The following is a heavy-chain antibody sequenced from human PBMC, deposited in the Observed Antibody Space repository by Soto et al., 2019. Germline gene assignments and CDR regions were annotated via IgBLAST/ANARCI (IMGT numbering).Heavy chain of an antibody. CDR2: ISSSSSII. CDR1: GFTFSSYS. CDR3: AVCSGGSCHYYYAMDV. D-gene: IGHD2-15*01. Sequence: EVQLVESGGGLVQPGGSLRLSCAASGFTFSSYSMNWVRQAPGKWLEWVSYISSSSSIIYYADSVRGRFTISRDNAKNSRYLQMNSLRDEDTAVYYCAVCSGGSCHYYYAMDVWGQGTTVTVSS. J-gene: IGHJ6*02. V-gene: IGHV3-48*02.